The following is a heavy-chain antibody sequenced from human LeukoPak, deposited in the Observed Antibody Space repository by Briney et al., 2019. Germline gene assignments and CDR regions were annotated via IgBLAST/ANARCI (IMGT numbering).Heavy chain of an antibody. J-gene: IGHJ4*02. CDR1: AFTFSDYT. D-gene: IGHD3-10*01. CDR2: INSDGSST. CDR3: ARPYYYGSGSYYIGQD. Sequence: GGSLRLSCAASAFTFSDYTMTWVRQAPGKGLVWVSRINSDGSSTSYADSVKGRFTISRDNAKNTLYLQMNSLRAEDTAVYYCARPYYYGSGSYYIGQDWGQGTLVTVSS. V-gene: IGHV3-74*01.